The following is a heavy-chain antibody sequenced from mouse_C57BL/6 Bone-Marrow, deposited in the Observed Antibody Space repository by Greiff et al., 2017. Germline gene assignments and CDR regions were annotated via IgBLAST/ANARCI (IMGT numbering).Heavy chain of an antibody. Sequence: EVQVVESGGDLVKPGGSLKLSCAASGFTFSSYGMSWVRQTPDKRLEWVATISSGGSYTYYPDSVKGRFTISSDNAENTLYLQMSSLKSEDTAMYYCTRPPYYGSSLYWYFDVWGTGTTVTVSS. CDR3: TRPPYYGSSLYWYFDV. CDR1: GFTFSSYG. V-gene: IGHV5-6*01. J-gene: IGHJ1*03. D-gene: IGHD1-1*01. CDR2: ISSGGSYT.